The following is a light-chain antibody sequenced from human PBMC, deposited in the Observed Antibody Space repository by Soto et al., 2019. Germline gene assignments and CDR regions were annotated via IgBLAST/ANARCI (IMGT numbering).Light chain of an antibody. J-gene: IGKJ2*01. CDR1: QSITNNY. CDR2: GAS. CDR3: HQYLDSPNT. Sequence: EIVLTQSPDTLSLSPGERATFSCRATQSITNNYVAWYQHKPGQAPRLLIYGASRRATGIPDRISGSGSGTDFTLSITGLEPEDFAVYYCHQYLDSPNTFGQGTKLEIK. V-gene: IGKV3-20*01.